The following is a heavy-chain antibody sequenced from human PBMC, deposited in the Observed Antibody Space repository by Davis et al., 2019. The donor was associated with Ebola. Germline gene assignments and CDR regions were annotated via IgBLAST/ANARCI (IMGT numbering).Heavy chain of an antibody. D-gene: IGHD4-17*01. CDR2: IRSKANSYAT. CDR3: ITTTVTIDY. J-gene: IGHJ4*02. Sequence: GESLKISCAASGFTFSGSAMHWVRQASGKGLEWVGRIRSKANSYATAYAASVKGRFTISRDDSKNTAYLQMNSLKTEDTAVYYCITTTVTIDYWGQETLVTVSS. V-gene: IGHV3-73*01. CDR1: GFTFSGSA.